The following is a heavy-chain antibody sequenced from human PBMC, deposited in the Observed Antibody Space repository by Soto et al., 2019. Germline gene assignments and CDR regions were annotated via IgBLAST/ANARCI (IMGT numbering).Heavy chain of an antibody. CDR3: ARGGHIAVVTASFDY. D-gene: IGHD2-21*02. J-gene: IGHJ4*02. Sequence: QVQLVQSGAEVKKPGASVKVSCKPSGYTFNTYYLHWVRQAPGQALEWMGVIHPNGGGTTYAQKFLGRVTVTRDTSTSTVFMELSSLRSDDTAVYYCARGGHIAVVTASFDYWGQGTLVTVSS. CDR1: GYTFNTYY. CDR2: IHPNGGGT. V-gene: IGHV1-46*02.